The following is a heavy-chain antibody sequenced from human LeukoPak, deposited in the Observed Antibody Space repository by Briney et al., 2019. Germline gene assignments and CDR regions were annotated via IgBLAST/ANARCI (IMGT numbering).Heavy chain of an antibody. CDR1: GYTFTSYG. J-gene: IGHJ3*02. D-gene: IGHD6-13*01. CDR2: ISAYNGNT. V-gene: IGHV1-18*04. Sequence: ASVKVSCKASGYTFTSYGISWVRQAPGQGLEWMGWISAYNGNTNYAQKLQGRATMTTDTSTSTAYMELRSLRSDDTAVYYCATRTGYSSSWRAFDIWGQGTMVTVSS. CDR3: ATRTGYSSSWRAFDI.